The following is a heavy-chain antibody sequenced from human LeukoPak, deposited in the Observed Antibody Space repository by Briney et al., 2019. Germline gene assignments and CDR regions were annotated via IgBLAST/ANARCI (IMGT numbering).Heavy chain of an antibody. CDR2: ISYSGST. V-gene: IGHV4-59*02. CDR1: GGSVSRYY. CDR3: AREIVGYSSGYFDF. J-gene: IGHJ4*02. D-gene: IGHD5-18*01. Sequence: ETLSLTCTVSGGSVSRYYWSWIRQPPGKGLEWIGYISYSGSTNYNPSLKSRVTISVDTSKDQFSLNLSSVTAADTAVYYCAREIVGYSSGYFDFWGQGTLVAVSS.